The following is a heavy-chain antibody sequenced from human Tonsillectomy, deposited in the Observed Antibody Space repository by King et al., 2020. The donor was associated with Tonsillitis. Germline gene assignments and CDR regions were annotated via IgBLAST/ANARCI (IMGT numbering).Heavy chain of an antibody. Sequence: VQLVESGGGVVQPGKSLRLSCAASGLTFDTYGMHWVRQAPGKGLEWVAIISYDGSKKYYVDSVKGRFTISRDNSKNTLYLQMSSLRVEDTAVYYCAILPNXDIIKXYWXXGTLVIVXS. CDR3: AILPNXDIIKXY. CDR1: GLTFDTYG. J-gene: IGHJ4*01. CDR2: ISYDGSKK. D-gene: IGHD3-9*01. V-gene: IGHV3-33*05.